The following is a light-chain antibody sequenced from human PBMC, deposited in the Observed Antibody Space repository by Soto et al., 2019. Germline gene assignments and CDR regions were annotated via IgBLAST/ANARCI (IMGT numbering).Light chain of an antibody. CDR3: QQRSNWPPT. CDR1: PSVSSY. Sequence: EIVLTQSPATLSLSPGERATLSCRASPSVSSYLAWYQQTPGQAPRLLIDDASNRATGIPARFSGSGSGTDVTLTISSLEPEDFAVYYCQQRSNWPPTFGQGTKVEIK. V-gene: IGKV3-11*01. CDR2: DAS. J-gene: IGKJ1*01.